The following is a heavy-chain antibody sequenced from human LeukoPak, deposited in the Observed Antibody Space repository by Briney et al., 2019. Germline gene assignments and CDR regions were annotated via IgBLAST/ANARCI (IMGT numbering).Heavy chain of an antibody. CDR3: AREEWFSRTWDY. J-gene: IGHJ4*02. V-gene: IGHV3-48*01. D-gene: IGHD3-3*01. CDR1: GFTFSAYS. CDR2: ISSTSATI. Sequence: GGPLRLSCVASGFTFSAYSMTWVRQAPGKGLEWVSYISSTSATIYYADSVKGRFTISRDNARNSLFLQMNSLRGEDTAVYYCAREEWFSRTWDYWGQGTLVTVSS.